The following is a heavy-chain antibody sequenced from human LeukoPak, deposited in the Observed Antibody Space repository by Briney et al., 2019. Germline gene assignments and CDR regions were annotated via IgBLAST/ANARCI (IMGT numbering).Heavy chain of an antibody. Sequence: SETLSLTCAVSGYSINSGYYWGWIRQPPGKGLEWIGSIYHSGSTYYNPSLKSRITISVDTSKNQFSLKLSSVTAADTAVYYCARDVVRYYFDYWGQGTLVTVSS. V-gene: IGHV4-38-2*02. CDR3: ARDVVRYYFDY. CDR1: GYSINSGYY. J-gene: IGHJ4*02. D-gene: IGHD3-10*01. CDR2: IYHSGST.